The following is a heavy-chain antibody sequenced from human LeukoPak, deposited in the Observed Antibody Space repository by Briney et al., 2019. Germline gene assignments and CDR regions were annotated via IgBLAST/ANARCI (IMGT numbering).Heavy chain of an antibody. J-gene: IGHJ4*02. V-gene: IGHV1-69*06. CDR3: ASPPEDIVGGASDY. CDR1: GRTFSIYA. CDR2: IIPIFGTA. Sequence: ASVKVSYKASGRTFSIYAISWVRQAPGQGLEWMVGIIPIFGTAHYTQQFQGRVTITADKSKSTAYIEQSSLRCEDTAVSSCASPPEDIVGGASDYWGQGTLVTVSS. D-gene: IGHD2-15*01.